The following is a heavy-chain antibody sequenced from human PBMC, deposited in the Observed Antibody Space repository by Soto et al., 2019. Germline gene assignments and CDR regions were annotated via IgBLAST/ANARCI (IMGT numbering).Heavy chain of an antibody. Sequence: EVQLLESGGGLVQPGGSLRLSCAASGFTFSSYAMSWVRQAPGKGLEWVSAISGSGGSTYYADSMKGRFTISRDNSKNTLYLQMNSLRAEDTAVYYCAKDVEQWLGRLYYFDYWGQGTLVTVSS. CDR3: AKDVEQWLGRLYYFDY. J-gene: IGHJ4*02. D-gene: IGHD6-19*01. V-gene: IGHV3-23*01. CDR1: GFTFSSYA. CDR2: ISGSGGST.